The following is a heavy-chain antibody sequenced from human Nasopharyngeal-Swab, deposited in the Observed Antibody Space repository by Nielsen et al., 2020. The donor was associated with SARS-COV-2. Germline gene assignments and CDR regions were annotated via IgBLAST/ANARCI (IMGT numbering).Heavy chain of an antibody. CDR2: INHSGST. D-gene: IGHD3-10*01. CDR1: GGSFSGYY. Sequence: SETLSLTCAVYGGSFSGYYWSWIRQTPGKGLEWIGEINHSGSTNYNPSLKSRVTISVDTSKNQFSLKLSSVTAADTAVYYCARVRGVITPYYYYGMDVWGQGTTVTVSS. J-gene: IGHJ6*02. V-gene: IGHV4-34*01. CDR3: ARVRGVITPYYYYGMDV.